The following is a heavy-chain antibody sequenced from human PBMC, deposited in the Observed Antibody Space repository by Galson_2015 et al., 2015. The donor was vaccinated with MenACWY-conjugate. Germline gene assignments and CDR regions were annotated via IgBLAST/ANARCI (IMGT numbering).Heavy chain of an antibody. Sequence: SETLSLTCAVSGGSISSNWWNWVRQSPGKGLEWIGEVYHDGDTNYNPSLTGRVTISIDKSKSQFSLNLKSMNGADTAVYFCAGSTKWCSDYWGQGILVTVSS. D-gene: IGHD2-15*01. CDR3: AGSTKWCSDY. V-gene: IGHV4/OR15-8*02. CDR1: GGSISSNW. CDR2: VYHDGDT. J-gene: IGHJ4*02.